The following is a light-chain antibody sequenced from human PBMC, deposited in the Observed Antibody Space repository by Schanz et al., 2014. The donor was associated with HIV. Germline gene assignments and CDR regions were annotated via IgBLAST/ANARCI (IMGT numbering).Light chain of an antibody. CDR3: SSYAGSNNLV. Sequence: QSALTQPASVSGSPGQSITISCTGTSSDVGGYNSPSWYQQHPGKAPKLLIYDVSNRPSGVSSRFSGSKSGNTASLTVSGLQAEDEADYYCSSYAGSNNLVFGGGTKLTVL. V-gene: IGLV2-14*03. CDR1: SSDVGGYNS. J-gene: IGLJ3*02. CDR2: DVS.